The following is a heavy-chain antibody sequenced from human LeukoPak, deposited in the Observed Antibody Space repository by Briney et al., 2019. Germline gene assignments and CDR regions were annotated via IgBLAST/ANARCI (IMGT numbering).Heavy chain of an antibody. D-gene: IGHD2-15*01. Sequence: SETLSLTCTVSGGSISSYYWSWIRQPAGKGLEWIGRIYTSGSTNYNPSLKSRVTMSVDTSKNQFSLNLRTVTVADEAVDDCERVSRNCSGGSCCRNAFDIWGQGTMVTVSS. J-gene: IGHJ3*02. CDR3: ERVSRNCSGGSCCRNAFDI. CDR2: IYTSGST. CDR1: GGSISSYY. V-gene: IGHV4-4*07.